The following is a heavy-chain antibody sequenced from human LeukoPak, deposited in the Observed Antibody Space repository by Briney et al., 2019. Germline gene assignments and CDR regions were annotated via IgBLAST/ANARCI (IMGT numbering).Heavy chain of an antibody. CDR1: GYSISSGYY. J-gene: IGHJ6*03. Sequence: PSETLSLTCTVSGYSISSGYYWGWIRQPPGKGLEWIGSIYHSGSTNYNPSLKSRVTISVDTSKNQFSLKLSSVTAADTAVYYCARIHYYDSSGFLDYYYYYMDVWGKGTTVTISS. D-gene: IGHD3-22*01. CDR2: IYHSGST. V-gene: IGHV4-38-2*02. CDR3: ARIHYYDSSGFLDYYYYYMDV.